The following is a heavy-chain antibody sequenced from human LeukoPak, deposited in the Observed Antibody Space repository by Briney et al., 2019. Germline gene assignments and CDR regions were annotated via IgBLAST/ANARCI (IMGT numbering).Heavy chain of an antibody. Sequence: GGSLRLSCAASGFAFSSFAMHWVRQAPGKGLEWVSLISYDGITEDYSDSVKGRFTISRDNFKNTLFLQMNSLRDEDTAVYYCARDSTGGSYSNWGQGTLVTVSS. CDR1: GFAFSSFA. CDR3: ARDSTGGSYSN. CDR2: ISYDGITE. D-gene: IGHD1-26*01. V-gene: IGHV3-30*04. J-gene: IGHJ4*02.